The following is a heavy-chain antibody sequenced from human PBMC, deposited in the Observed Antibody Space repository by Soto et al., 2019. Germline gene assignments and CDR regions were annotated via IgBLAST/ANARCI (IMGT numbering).Heavy chain of an antibody. J-gene: IGHJ4*02. CDR3: AKDSGRYHHASGYYGFFDY. CDR1: GFTFSSYA. V-gene: IGHV3-23*01. D-gene: IGHD3-22*01. CDR2: ISGSGGST. Sequence: GGSLRLSCAASGFTFSSYAMSWVRQAPGKGLEWVSAISGSGGSTYYADSVKGRFTISRDNSKNTLHLQMASLRAEDTAIFYCAKDSGRYHHASGYYGFFDYWGQGTPVTVS.